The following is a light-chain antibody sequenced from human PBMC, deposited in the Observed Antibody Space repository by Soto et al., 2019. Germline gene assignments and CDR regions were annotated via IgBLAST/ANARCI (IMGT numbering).Light chain of an antibody. CDR1: QSVSSS. CDR2: GAS. V-gene: IGKV3-15*01. CDR3: QQYNNWPQT. Sequence: EIVMTQSPVTLSVSPGERATLSCRARQSVSSSLAWYQQKPGQAPRLLIYGASTRATGTPARFSGSGSGTDFTLTISSLQSEDFAVYYCQQYNNWPQTFGQGTKVDIK. J-gene: IGKJ1*01.